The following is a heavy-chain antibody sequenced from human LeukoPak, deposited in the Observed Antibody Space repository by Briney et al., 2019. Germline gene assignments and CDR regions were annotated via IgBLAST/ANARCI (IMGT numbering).Heavy chain of an antibody. J-gene: IGHJ5*02. V-gene: IGHV1-69*13. CDR1: GGTFSSYA. CDR2: IIPIFGTA. D-gene: IGHD6-19*01. CDR3: ARRGSGWTEYNWFDP. Sequence: SVKVSCKASGGTFSSYAISWVRQAPGQGLEWMGGIIPIFGTANYAQKFQGRVTITADDSTSTAYMELSSLRSEDTAVYYCARRGSGWTEYNWFDPWGQGTLVTVSS.